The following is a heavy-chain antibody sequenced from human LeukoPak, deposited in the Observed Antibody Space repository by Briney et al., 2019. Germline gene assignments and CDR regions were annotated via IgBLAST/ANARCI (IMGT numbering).Heavy chain of an antibody. CDR2: IIPIFGTT. CDR3: ARDLVPAASGDAFDI. CDR1: GGTFSSYT. Sequence: SVKVSCTASGGTFSSYTISWVRQAPGQGLEWMGGIIPIFGTTNYAQKFQGRVALTADESTSTAYMELSSLRSEDTAVYYCARDLVPAASGDAFDIWGQGTMVTVSS. J-gene: IGHJ3*02. D-gene: IGHD2-2*01. V-gene: IGHV1-69*13.